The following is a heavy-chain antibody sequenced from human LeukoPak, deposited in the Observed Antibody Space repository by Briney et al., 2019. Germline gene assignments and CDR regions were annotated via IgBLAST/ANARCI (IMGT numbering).Heavy chain of an antibody. CDR2: IYTSGST. CDR1: GGSISSYY. D-gene: IGHD3-22*01. CDR3: ARARYYYDSSGYRYHYFDY. J-gene: IGHJ4*02. Sequence: SETLSLTCTVSGGSISSYYWSWIRQPAGKGLEGIGRIYTSGSTNYNPSLKSRVTMSVDTSKNQFSLKLSSVTAADTAVYYCARARYYYDSSGYRYHYFDYWGQGTLVTVSS. V-gene: IGHV4-4*07.